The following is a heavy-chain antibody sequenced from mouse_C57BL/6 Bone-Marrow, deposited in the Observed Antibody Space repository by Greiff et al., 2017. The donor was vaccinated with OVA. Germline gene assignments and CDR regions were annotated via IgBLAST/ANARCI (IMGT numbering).Heavy chain of an antibody. D-gene: IGHD1-1*01. V-gene: IGHV14-4*01. CDR1: GFNIKDDY. Sequence: EVQGVESGAELVRPGASVKLSCTASGFNIKDDYMHWVKQRPEQGLEWIGWIDPENGDTEYASKFQGKATITADTSSNTAYLQLSSLTSEDTAVYYCTTWDTTVVGGFDYWGQGTTLTVSS. CDR3: TTWDTTVVGGFDY. J-gene: IGHJ2*01. CDR2: IDPENGDT.